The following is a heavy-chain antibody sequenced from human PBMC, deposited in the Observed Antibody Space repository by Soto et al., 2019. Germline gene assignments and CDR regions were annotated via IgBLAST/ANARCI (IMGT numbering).Heavy chain of an antibody. D-gene: IGHD2-8*01. CDR1: GGSISTYY. CDR2: IYYSGST. J-gene: IGHJ4*02. V-gene: IGHV4-59*01. Sequence: PSETLSLTCTVSGGSISTYYWSWIRQPPGKGLEWIGYIYYSGSTTYNPSLKSRVTISVDTSKNQFSLKLSSVTAADTAVYECARGLGGVSSDYWGQGTLVNVAS. CDR3: ARGLGGVSSDY.